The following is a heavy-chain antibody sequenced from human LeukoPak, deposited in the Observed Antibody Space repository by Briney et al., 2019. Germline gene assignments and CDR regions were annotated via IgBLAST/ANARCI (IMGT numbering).Heavy chain of an antibody. CDR3: ARSEGSDCSGGSCYPYYYYGMDV. CDR2: IYTSGST. V-gene: IGHV4-4*07. J-gene: IGHJ6*02. Sequence: SETLSLTCTVSGGSISSYYWSWIRQPAGKGLEWIGRIYTSGSTNYNPSLKSRVTMSVDTSKNQFSLKLSSVTAADTAVYYCARSEGSDCSGGSCYPYYYYGMDVWGQGTTVTVSS. D-gene: IGHD2-15*01. CDR1: GGSISSYY.